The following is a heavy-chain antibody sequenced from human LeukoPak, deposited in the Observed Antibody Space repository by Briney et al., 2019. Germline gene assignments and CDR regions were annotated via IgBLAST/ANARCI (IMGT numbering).Heavy chain of an antibody. V-gene: IGHV4-38-2*01. CDR3: ARKLYYGDYFDY. CDR1: GYSISRGYY. J-gene: IGHJ4*02. CDR2: IYHSGST. Sequence: SETLSLACAVSGYSISRGYYWGWIRQPPGKGLEWIGTIYHSGSTYYNPSLESRVTISIDTSKNQFSLKLNSVTAADTAVYYCARKLYYGDYFDYWGQGALVTVSS. D-gene: IGHD4-17*01.